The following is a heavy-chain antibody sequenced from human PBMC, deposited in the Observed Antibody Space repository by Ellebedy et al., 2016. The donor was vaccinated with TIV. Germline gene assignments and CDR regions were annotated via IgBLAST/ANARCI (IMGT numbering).Heavy chain of an antibody. CDR3: ARSQGWLGGGTTILDY. J-gene: IGHJ4*02. CDR1: GGTSNRFA. D-gene: IGHD3-10*01. Sequence: AASVKVSCKVSGGTSNRFAINWVRQPPGQGLEWMGGIIPMSVTPKYAQKFQGRVTFTADESTGTVYMELRTLMSDHAAVYYCARSQGWLGGGTTILDYWGQGTLVTVSS. V-gene: IGHV1-69*13. CDR2: IIPMSVTP.